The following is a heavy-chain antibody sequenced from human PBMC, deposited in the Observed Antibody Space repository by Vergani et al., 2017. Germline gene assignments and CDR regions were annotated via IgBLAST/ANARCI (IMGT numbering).Heavy chain of an antibody. CDR2: ISAYNGNT. CDR1: GYTFTSYG. CDR3: ARDPDIVVVPAAPYYYYYYGMDV. Sequence: QVQLVQSGAEVKKPGASVKVSCKASGYTFTSYGISWVRQAPGQGLEWMGWISAYNGNTNYAQKLQGRVTMTTDTSTSTAHMELRSLRSDDTAVYYCARDPDIVVVPAAPYYYYYYGMDVWGQGTTVTVSS. J-gene: IGHJ6*02. V-gene: IGHV1-18*04. D-gene: IGHD2-2*01.